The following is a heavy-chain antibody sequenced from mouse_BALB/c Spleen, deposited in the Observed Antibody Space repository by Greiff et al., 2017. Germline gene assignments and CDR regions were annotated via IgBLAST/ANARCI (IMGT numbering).Heavy chain of an antibody. V-gene: IGHV2-4-1*01. CDR3: ARKGNGYYGGFYAMDY. J-gene: IGHJ4*01. D-gene: IGHD2-3*01. CDR1: GFSLTSYG. CDR2: IWSGGST. Sequence: VQRVESGPGLVQPSQSLSITCTVSGFSLTSYGVHWVRQSPGKGLEWLGVIWSGGSTDYNAAFISRLSISKDNSKSQVFFRMNSLQADDTAIYYCARKGNGYYGGFYAMDYWGQGTSVTVSS.